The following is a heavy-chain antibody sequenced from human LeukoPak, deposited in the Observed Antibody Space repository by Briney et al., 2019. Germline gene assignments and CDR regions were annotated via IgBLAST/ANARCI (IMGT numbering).Heavy chain of an antibody. CDR2: IYYSGST. CDR1: GGSISSYY. V-gene: IGHV4-59*01. Sequence: PSETLSLTCTVSGGSISSYYWSWIRQPPGKGLEWIGYIYYSGSTNYNPSLKSRVTISVDTPKNQFSLKLSSVTAADTAVYYCARAHTTVIGFDYWGQGTLVTVSS. D-gene: IGHD4-17*01. J-gene: IGHJ4*02. CDR3: ARAHTTVIGFDY.